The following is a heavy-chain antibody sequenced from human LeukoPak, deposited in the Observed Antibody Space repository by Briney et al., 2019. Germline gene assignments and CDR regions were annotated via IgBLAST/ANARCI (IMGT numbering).Heavy chain of an antibody. Sequence: PGGSLRLSCAASGFSFSTYAMHWVRQAPGKGLEWVAVVSHDRRTKYYTDSLKGRFTISRDNSKSTLYLQMNGLRTDDTAVYYCARAIVGTENFDYWGQGTLVTVSS. V-gene: IGHV3-30*10. CDR2: VSHDRRTK. D-gene: IGHD5-12*01. J-gene: IGHJ4*02. CDR3: ARAIVGTENFDY. CDR1: GFSFSTYA.